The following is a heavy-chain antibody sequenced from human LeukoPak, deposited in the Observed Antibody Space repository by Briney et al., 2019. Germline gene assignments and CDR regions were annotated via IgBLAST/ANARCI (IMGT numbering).Heavy chain of an antibody. CDR1: GGSISGYY. Sequence: SETLSLTCTVSGGSISGYYWSWIRQPPGKGLEWIVSIYYSGSTYYNPSLKSRVTISVETSKNQFSLKLRSVTAADTAVYYCASGYDSSAYQPFIDYWGQGTLVTVSS. V-gene: IGHV4-59*05. CDR3: ASGYDSSAYQPFIDY. J-gene: IGHJ4*02. CDR2: IYYSGST. D-gene: IGHD3-22*01.